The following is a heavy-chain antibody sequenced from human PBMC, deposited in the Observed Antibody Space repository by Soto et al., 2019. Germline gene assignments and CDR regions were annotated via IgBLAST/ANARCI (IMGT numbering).Heavy chain of an antibody. V-gene: IGHV4-30-4*08. D-gene: IGHD2-21*02. CDR3: AREDDGGDRDYYGLDV. J-gene: IGHJ6*02. CDR2: IHYTGSI. CDR1: GGSISSEYFH. Sequence: QVQLQQSGPGLVEPSQTLSLTCAVSGGSISSEYFHWTWIRQSPGKGLEWIGYIHYTGSIMYNPSFKSRLTMAVDTTKNQFSLQLTSVTAPDTAVYFCAREDDGGDRDYYGLDVWGQGTTVTVSS.